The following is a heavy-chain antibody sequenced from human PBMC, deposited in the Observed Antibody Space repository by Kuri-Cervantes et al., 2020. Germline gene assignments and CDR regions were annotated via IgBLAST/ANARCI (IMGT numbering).Heavy chain of an antibody. CDR2: INPNSGGT. V-gene: IGHV1-2*04. D-gene: IGHD1-26*01. J-gene: IGHJ4*02. CDR3: ARERGSRLPTQTGSVGDFDY. Sequence: SVKVSCKASGYTLTGYYMHWVRQAPGQGLECMGGINPNSGGTNYAQKFQGWVTMTRDTSISTAYMELSRLRSDDTAVYYCARERGSRLPTQTGSVGDFDYWGQGTLVTVSS. CDR1: GYTLTGYY.